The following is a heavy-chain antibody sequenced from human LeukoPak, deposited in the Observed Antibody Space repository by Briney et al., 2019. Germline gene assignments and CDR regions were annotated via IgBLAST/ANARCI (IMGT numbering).Heavy chain of an antibody. V-gene: IGHV4-39*01. Sequence: PSETLSLTCSVSGGSISTSSHYWGWFRQPPGKGLEWIGSLYKSGSTYYNASLSGRATVSVDTPKNQFSLKLNYVTAADTAVYYCARQWAEWLLLRGWVDPWGQGILVAVSS. D-gene: IGHD2-15*01. J-gene: IGHJ5*02. CDR1: GGSISTSSHY. CDR3: ARQWAEWLLLRGWVDP. CDR2: LYKSGST.